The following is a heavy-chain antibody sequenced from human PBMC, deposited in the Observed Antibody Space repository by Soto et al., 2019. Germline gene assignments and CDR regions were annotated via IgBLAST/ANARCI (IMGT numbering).Heavy chain of an antibody. J-gene: IGHJ3*01. CDR3: AKDQGIAASHGID. V-gene: IGHV3-30*18. CDR1: GFTFNNYG. CDR2: ISNDGRDK. D-gene: IGHD6-25*01. Sequence: QVQLVESGGGVVQPGRSLRLSCAASGFTFNNYGMHWVRQAPGKGLEWVATISNDGRDKYYAHSVRGRLTISRDNSTNTVYLQMNSLRAEDTAVYYCAKDQGIAASHGIDWGQGTMVTVSS.